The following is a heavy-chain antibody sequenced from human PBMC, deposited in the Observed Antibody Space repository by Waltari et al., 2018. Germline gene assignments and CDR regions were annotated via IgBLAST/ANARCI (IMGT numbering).Heavy chain of an antibody. J-gene: IGHJ4*02. D-gene: IGHD2-15*01. CDR2: INSDGSST. CDR3: ARGGGGGKRALDY. CDR1: GFTFSSYW. V-gene: IGHV3-74*01. Sequence: EVQLVESGGGLVQPGGSLRLSCAASGFTFSSYWMHWVRQAPGKGLVWGSRINSDGSSTSYADSVKGRFTISRDNAKNTLYLQMNSLRAEDTAVYYCARGGGGGKRALDYWGQGTLVTVSS.